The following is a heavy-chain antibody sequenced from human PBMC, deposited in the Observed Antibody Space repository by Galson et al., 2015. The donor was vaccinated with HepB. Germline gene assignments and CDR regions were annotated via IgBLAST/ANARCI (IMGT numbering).Heavy chain of an antibody. V-gene: IGHV3-53*01. CDR3: ARDGKVGALDY. D-gene: IGHD1-26*01. CDR1: GFTVSSNY. J-gene: IGHJ4*02. CDR2: IYSGGST. Sequence: SLRLSCAASGFTVSSNYMSWVRQAPGKRLEWVSVIYSGGSTYYADSVKGRFTISRDNSKNTLYLQMNSLRAEDTAVYYCARDGKVGALDYWGQGTLVTVSS.